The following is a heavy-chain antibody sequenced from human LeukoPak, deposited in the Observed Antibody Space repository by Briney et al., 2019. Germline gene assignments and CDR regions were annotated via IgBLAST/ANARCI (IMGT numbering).Heavy chain of an antibody. CDR1: SFTFSSFS. CDR3: TNLPA. V-gene: IGHV3-30*18. CDR2: ISYDGQHK. Sequence: GTSLRLSCAASSFTFSSFSMHWVRQAPGRGLEWLSGISYDGQHKDFADSVKGRFTISRDNAKNSLYLQMNSLRAEDTALYYCTNLPAWGQGTLVTVSS. J-gene: IGHJ5*02.